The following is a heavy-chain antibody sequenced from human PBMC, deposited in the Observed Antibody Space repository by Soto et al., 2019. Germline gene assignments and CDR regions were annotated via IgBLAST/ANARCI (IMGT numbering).Heavy chain of an antibody. J-gene: IGHJ4*02. Sequence: GGSLRLSCAASGFTFDDYAMHWVRQAPGKGLEWVSGISWNSGSIGYADSVKGRFTISRDNAKNSLYLQMNSLRAEDTALYYCATFTFGGVIATDFDYWGQGTLVTVSS. CDR3: ATFTFGGVIATDFDY. CDR1: GFTFDDYA. CDR2: ISWNSGSI. V-gene: IGHV3-9*01. D-gene: IGHD3-16*02.